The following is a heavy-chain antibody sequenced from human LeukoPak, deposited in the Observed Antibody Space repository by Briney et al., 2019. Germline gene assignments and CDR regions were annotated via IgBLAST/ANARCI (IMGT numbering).Heavy chain of an antibody. CDR3: ARGYSSGWSYYYYYMDV. V-gene: IGHV3-53*01. CDR1: GGSISSYY. J-gene: IGHJ6*03. D-gene: IGHD6-19*01. CDR2: IYSGGST. Sequence: PSETLSLTCTVSGGSISSYYWSWVRQAPGKGLEWVSVIYSGGSTYYADSVKGRFTISRDNSKNTLYLQMNSLRAEDTAVYYCARGYSSGWSYYYYYMDVWGKGTTVTISS.